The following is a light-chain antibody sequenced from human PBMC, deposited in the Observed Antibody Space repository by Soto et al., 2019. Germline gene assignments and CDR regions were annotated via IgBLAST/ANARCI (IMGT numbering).Light chain of an antibody. J-gene: IGLJ3*02. CDR1: SSNNGAGYD. CDR2: GNT. CDR3: QSHDSSLSAWV. V-gene: IGLV1-40*01. Sequence: QSVLTQPPSVSGAPGQRVTISCTGASSNNGAGYDVHWYQHLPGTVPKLLIYGNTNRPSGVPDRFSGSKSGTSASLAITGLQAEDEADYYCQSHDSSLSAWVFGGGTKVTVL.